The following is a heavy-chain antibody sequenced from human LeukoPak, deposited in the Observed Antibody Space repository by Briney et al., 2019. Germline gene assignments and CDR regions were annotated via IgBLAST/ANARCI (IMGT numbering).Heavy chain of an antibody. CDR1: GGSFSGYY. J-gene: IGHJ6*03. CDR2: IYYSGST. Sequence: SETLSLTCAVYGGSFSGYYWSWIRQPPGKGLEWIGSIYYSGSTYYNPSLKSRVTISVDTSKNQFSLKLSSVTAADTAVYYCARHGHSYYYDSSGYYYSVGDYYYMDVWGKGTTVTISS. D-gene: IGHD3-22*01. CDR3: ARHGHSYYYDSSGYYYSVGDYYYMDV. V-gene: IGHV4-34*01.